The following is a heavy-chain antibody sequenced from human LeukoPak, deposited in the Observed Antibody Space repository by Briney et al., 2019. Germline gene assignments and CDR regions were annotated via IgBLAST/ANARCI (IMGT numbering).Heavy chain of an antibody. D-gene: IGHD3-22*01. J-gene: IGHJ4*02. CDR2: INHSGST. V-gene: IGHV4-34*01. CDR1: GGSFSGYY. Sequence: SSETLSLTCAVYGGSFSGYYWSWIRQPPGKGLEWIGEINHSGSTNYNPSLKSRVTISVDTSKNQFSLKLSSVTAADTAVYYCARGPHAGVNYYDSSGYYYWGQGTLVTVSS. CDR3: ARGPHAGVNYYDSSGYYY.